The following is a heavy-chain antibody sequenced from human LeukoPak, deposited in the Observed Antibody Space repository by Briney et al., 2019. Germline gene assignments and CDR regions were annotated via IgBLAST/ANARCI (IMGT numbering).Heavy chain of an antibody. CDR3: AKLARVSGIATY. Sequence: TGGSLRLSCAASGFTFISYAMSRGRQATGKGLERVSAISGSGGSTYYADSVKGRFTISRDNSKNTLYLQMNSLRAEDTAVYYCAKLARVSGIATYWGQGTLVTVSS. D-gene: IGHD6-13*01. J-gene: IGHJ4*02. CDR1: GFTFISYA. CDR2: ISGSGGST. V-gene: IGHV3-23*01.